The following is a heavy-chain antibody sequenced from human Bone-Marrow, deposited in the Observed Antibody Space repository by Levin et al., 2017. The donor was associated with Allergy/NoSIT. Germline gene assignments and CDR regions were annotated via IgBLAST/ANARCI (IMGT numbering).Heavy chain of an antibody. Sequence: SETLSLTCTVSGASISPYYWSWIRQPPGKGLEWIGYIYYTGSTNYNPSLKSRVTMSVDTSKSQFSLNLTSLTAADTAVYYCTRAFYGGNSYVVDYWGQGSLVTVSS. J-gene: IGHJ4*02. D-gene: IGHD4-23*01. CDR1: GASISPYY. V-gene: IGHV4-59*08. CDR3: TRAFYGGNSYVVDY. CDR2: IYYTGST.